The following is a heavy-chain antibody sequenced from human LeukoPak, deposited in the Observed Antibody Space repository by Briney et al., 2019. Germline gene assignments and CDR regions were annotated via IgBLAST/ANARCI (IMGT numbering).Heavy chain of an antibody. J-gene: IGHJ4*02. CDR2: IKEDGSEK. CDR1: GLTFSNYW. V-gene: IGHV3-7*01. CDR3: ARELQHSADC. D-gene: IGHD2-15*01. Sequence: QPGGSLRLSCAASGLTFSNYWMSWVRQAPGKGLEWVANIKEDGSEKYYVDSVKGRFTISRDNAKNSLYLQMSSLRVEDTAVYYCARELQHSADCWGQGTLVTVSS.